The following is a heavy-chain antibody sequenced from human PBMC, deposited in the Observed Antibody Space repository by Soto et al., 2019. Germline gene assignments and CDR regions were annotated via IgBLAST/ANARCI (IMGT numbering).Heavy chain of an antibody. V-gene: IGHV1-69*13. D-gene: IGHD1-26*01. CDR3: ARLGGANPYYYYYGMDV. CDR1: GGTFSSYA. J-gene: IGHJ6*02. CDR2: IIPIFGTA. Sequence: SVKVSCKASGGTFSSYAISWVRQAPGQGLEWMGGIIPIFGTANYAQKFQGRVTITADESTSTAYMELSSLRSEDTAVYYCARLGGANPYYYYYGMDVWGQGTTVTVSS.